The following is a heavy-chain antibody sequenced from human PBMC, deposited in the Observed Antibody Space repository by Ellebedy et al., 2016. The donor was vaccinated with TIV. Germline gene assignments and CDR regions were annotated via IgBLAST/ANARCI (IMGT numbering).Heavy chain of an antibody. D-gene: IGHD3-9*01. CDR3: ARDYYTILTGPDLDS. J-gene: IGHJ4*02. V-gene: IGHV3-21*06. CDR1: GFTFSSSR. Sequence: GGSLRLSXEASGFTFSSSRMNWVRQAPGKGLEWVSSIGSSRNYIYYADSVKGRFTISRDNARNSLFLQMDNLKVEDTAVYYCARDYYTILTGPDLDSWGQGTLVTVSS. CDR2: IGSSRNYI.